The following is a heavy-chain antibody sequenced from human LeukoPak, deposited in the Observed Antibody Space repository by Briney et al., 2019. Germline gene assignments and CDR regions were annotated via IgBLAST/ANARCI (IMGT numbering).Heavy chain of an antibody. J-gene: IGHJ5*02. CDR2: FDPEDGET. CDR3: ATYHYGSGSYFNP. Sequence: ASVKVSCKASGYTFTSYGISWVRQAPGKGLEWMGGFDPEDGETIYAQKFQGRVTMTEDTSTDTAYMELSSLRSEDTAVYYCATYHYGSGSYFNPWGQGTLVTVSS. V-gene: IGHV1-24*01. CDR1: GYTFTSYG. D-gene: IGHD3-10*01.